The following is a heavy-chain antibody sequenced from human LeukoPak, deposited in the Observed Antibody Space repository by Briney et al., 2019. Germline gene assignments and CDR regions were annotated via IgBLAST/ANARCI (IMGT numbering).Heavy chain of an antibody. D-gene: IGHD3-10*01. V-gene: IGHV1-2*06. J-gene: IGHJ4*02. CDR1: GYTFTGYY. CDR2: IDRNSGGT. Sequence: DSVRVSCKASGYTFTGYYMHWVRQAPGQGLEWMGRIDRNSGGTNYAQKFQGRVTMTRDTSISTAYMELSRLRSDDTAVYYCGFGERLIPRYWGQGTLVTVSS. CDR3: GFGERLIPRY.